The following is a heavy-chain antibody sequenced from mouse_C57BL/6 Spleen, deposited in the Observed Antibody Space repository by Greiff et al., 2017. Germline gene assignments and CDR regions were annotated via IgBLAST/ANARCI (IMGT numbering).Heavy chain of an antibody. V-gene: IGHV1-82*01. Sequence: QVQLKESGPELVKPGASVKISCKASGYAFSSSWMNWVKQRPGKGLEWIGRIYPGDGDTNYNGKFKGKATLTADKSSSTAYMQLSSLTSEDSAVYFCARSFSYYGSSYGYFDVWGTGTTVTVSS. CDR2: IYPGDGDT. CDR3: ARSFSYYGSSYGYFDV. J-gene: IGHJ1*03. D-gene: IGHD1-1*01. CDR1: GYAFSSSW.